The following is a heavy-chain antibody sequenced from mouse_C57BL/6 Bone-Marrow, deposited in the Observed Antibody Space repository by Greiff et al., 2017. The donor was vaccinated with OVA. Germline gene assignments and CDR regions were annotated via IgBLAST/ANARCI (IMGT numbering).Heavy chain of an antibody. CDR2: IWSGGST. D-gene: IGHD1-1*01. V-gene: IGHV2-2*01. CDR1: GFSLTSYG. Sequence: QVQLQQSGPGLVQPSQSLSITCTVSGFSLTSYGVHWVRQSPGKGLEWLGVIWSGGSTDYNAAFISRLSISKDNSKSQVFFKMNSLQADDTAIYYCARKDYGMYFDYWGQGTTLTVSS. CDR3: ARKDYGMYFDY. J-gene: IGHJ2*01.